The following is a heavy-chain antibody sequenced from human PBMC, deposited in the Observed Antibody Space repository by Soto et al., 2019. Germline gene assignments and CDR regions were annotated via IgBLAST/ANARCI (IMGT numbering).Heavy chain of an antibody. Sequence: GGSLRLSCAASGFSFSTYSMNWIRQAPGKGLEWVSSISSSSSYTYYADSVKGRFTISRENAKDLRYLQMSNLGAEDTAVYYCARELSTSVAAGGLYWGQGTLATDSS. CDR3: ARELSTSVAAGGLY. J-gene: IGHJ4*01. CDR1: GFSFSTYS. CDR2: ISSSSSYT. D-gene: IGHD6-25*01. V-gene: IGHV3-21*01.